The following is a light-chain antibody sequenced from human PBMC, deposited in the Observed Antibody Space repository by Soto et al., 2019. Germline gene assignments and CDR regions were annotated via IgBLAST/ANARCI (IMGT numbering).Light chain of an antibody. Sequence: EIVMTQSPATLSVSPGERVTLSCRASQSVSSNLAWYQQKPGQAPRLLIYGASTRATGIPARFSGSGSGTEFTLTISSLQSEDFAVYYCQQRSNWPGLTFGGGTKVEIK. CDR1: QSVSSN. CDR3: QQRSNWPGLT. J-gene: IGKJ4*01. V-gene: IGKV3-15*01. CDR2: GAS.